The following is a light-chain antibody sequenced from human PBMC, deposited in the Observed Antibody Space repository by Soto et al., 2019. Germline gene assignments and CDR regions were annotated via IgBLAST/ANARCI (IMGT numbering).Light chain of an antibody. Sequence: EIILTQPPDTLSLSPGERATFSCRASERIYSAYLGWYQQTPGQAPRLLIYGTPSRATGIPDRFSGSGSGTDFTLTISRLEPEDFAVYYCQQYSNSPITFGQGTRLEIK. CDR1: ERIYSAY. V-gene: IGKV3-20*01. CDR3: QQYSNSPIT. CDR2: GTP. J-gene: IGKJ5*01.